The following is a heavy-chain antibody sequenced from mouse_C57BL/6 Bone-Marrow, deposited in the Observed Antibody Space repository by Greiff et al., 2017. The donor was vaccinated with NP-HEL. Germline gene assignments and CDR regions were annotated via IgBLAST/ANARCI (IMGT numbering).Heavy chain of an antibody. J-gene: IGHJ4*01. CDR3: ARRGNLYAMDY. V-gene: IGHV5-17*01. Sequence: DVKLVESGGGLVKPGGSLKLSCAASGFTFSDYGMHWVRQAPEKGLEWVAYISSGSSTIYYADTVKGRFTISRDNAKNTLFLQMTSLRSDDTAMYYCARRGNLYAMDYWGQGTSVTVSS. D-gene: IGHD2-1*01. CDR1: GFTFSDYG. CDR2: ISSGSSTI.